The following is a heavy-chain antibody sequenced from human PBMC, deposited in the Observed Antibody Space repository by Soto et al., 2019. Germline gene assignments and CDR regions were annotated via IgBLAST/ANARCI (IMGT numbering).Heavy chain of an antibody. Sequence: QVQLVQSGAEVKKPGASVKFACKASGDTFDRYAVSWVRQAPGQGLEWMGGITPIFGTTNYAKKFQGRIRITEDDPTSTIYMDLTSLRYEDTAVYYCAGSLLETSGSYYWFVPWGQGTLVTVSS. J-gene: IGHJ5*02. V-gene: IGHV1-69*01. CDR3: AGSLLETSGSYYWFVP. D-gene: IGHD1-26*01. CDR1: GDTFDRYA. CDR2: ITPIFGTT.